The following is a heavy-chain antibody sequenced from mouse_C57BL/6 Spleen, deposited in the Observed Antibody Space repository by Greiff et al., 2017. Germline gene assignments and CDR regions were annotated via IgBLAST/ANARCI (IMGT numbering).Heavy chain of an antibody. V-gene: IGHV1-63*01. CDR1: GYTFTNYW. J-gene: IGHJ2*01. D-gene: IGHD1-1*01. Sequence: QVQLQQSGAELVRPGTSVKMSCKASGYTFTNYWIGWAKQRPGHGLEWIGDIYPGGGYTNYTEKFKGKATLTAAKSSSTAYMQFSSLTSEDSATYYCARNYGPYAMDYWGQGTTLTVSS. CDR3: ARNYGPYAMDY. CDR2: IYPGGGYT.